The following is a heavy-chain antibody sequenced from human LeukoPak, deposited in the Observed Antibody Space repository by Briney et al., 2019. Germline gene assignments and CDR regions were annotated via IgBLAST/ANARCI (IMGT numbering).Heavy chain of an antibody. V-gene: IGHV1-2*02. CDR2: INPNSGGT. CDR3: ARDLRAARESGIAAAGARGWFDP. CDR1: GYTFTGYY. D-gene: IGHD6-13*01. Sequence: ASVKVSCKASGYTFTGYYMHWVRQAPGQGLEWMGWINPNSGGTNYAQNFKGRVTMTRDTSISTAYMELSSLRSEDTAVYYCARDLRAARESGIAAAGARGWFDPWGQGTLVTVSS. J-gene: IGHJ5*02.